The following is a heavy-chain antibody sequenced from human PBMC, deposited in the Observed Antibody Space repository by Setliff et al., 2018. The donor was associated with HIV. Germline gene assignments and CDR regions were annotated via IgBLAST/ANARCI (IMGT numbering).Heavy chain of an antibody. V-gene: IGHV4-39*01. Sequence: SETLSLTCTVPGGSIRSIDYFWGWIRQPPGKWLEWLGNIGNIYYGGTTYYNPSLKGRITISVFTSSQQLSLTLTSVAPADTAVYYCARLSAAGTVHYFDPWGQGTQVTVSS. J-gene: IGHJ5*02. CDR2: IYYGGTT. D-gene: IGHD6-13*01. CDR1: GGSIRSIDYF. CDR3: ARLSAAGTVHYFDP.